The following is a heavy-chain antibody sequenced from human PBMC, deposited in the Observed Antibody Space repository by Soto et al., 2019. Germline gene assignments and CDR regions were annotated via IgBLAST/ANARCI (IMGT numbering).Heavy chain of an antibody. D-gene: IGHD1-26*01. Sequence: QVQLVESGGGVVQPGRSLRLSCAASGFTFSSYGMHWVRQAPGKGLEWVAVIWYDGSNKYYADSVKGRFTISRDNSKNTLYLQMNSLRAEDTAVYYCARDHIVDYYGMDVWGQGTTVTVSS. J-gene: IGHJ6*02. CDR1: GFTFSSYG. V-gene: IGHV3-33*01. CDR2: IWYDGSNK. CDR3: ARDHIVDYYGMDV.